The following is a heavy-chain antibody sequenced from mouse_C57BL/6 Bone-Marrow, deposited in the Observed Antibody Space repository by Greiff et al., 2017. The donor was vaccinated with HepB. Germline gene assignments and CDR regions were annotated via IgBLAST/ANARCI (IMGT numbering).Heavy chain of an antibody. CDR2: ISSGGSYT. CDR1: GFTFSSYG. J-gene: IGHJ1*03. D-gene: IGHD1-1*01. CDR3: ARRDYYGSSYEYFDV. V-gene: IGHV5-6*02. Sequence: EVNVVESGGDLVKPGGSLKLSCAASGFTFSSYGMSWVRQTPDKRLEWVATISSGGSYTYYPDSVKGRFTISRDNAKNTLYLQMSSLKSEDTAMYYCARRDYYGSSYEYFDVWGTGTTVTVSS.